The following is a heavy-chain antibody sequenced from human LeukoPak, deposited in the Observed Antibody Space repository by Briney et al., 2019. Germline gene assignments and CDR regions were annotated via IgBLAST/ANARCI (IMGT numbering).Heavy chain of an antibody. V-gene: IGHV4-59*01. Sequence: PSETLSLTCTVSGGSISSYYWSWIRQPPGKGLEWIGYIYYSGSTNYNPSLKSRVTISVDTSKNQFSLKLSSVTAADTAVYYCARGRPGYSSGWPVYYFDCWGQGTLVTVSS. CDR2: IYYSGST. CDR3: ARGRPGYSSGWPVYYFDC. J-gene: IGHJ4*02. D-gene: IGHD6-19*01. CDR1: GGSISSYY.